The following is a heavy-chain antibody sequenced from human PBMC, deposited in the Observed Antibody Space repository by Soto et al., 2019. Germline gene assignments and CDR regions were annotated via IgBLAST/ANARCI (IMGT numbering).Heavy chain of an antibody. J-gene: IGHJ6*02. CDR3: ARVITMVRGVIITVNYYGMDV. CDR1: GFTFSSYA. Sequence: GGSLRLSCAASGFTFSSYAMHWVRQAPGKGVEWVAVISYDGSNKYYADSVKGRFTISRDNSKNTLYLQMNSLRAEDTAVYYCARVITMVRGVIITVNYYGMDVWGQGTTVTVSS. D-gene: IGHD3-10*01. V-gene: IGHV3-30-3*01. CDR2: ISYDGSNK.